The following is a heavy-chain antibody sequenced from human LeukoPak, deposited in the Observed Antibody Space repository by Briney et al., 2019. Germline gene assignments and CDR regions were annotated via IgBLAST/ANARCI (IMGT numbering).Heavy chain of an antibody. Sequence: GGSLRLSCAASGFTFSKYAMSWVRQAPGKGLEWVSAISGSGGSTYYADSVKGRFTISRDNSKNTLYLQMNSLRAEDTAVYYCAKDLGGYGLRYFDYWGQGTLVTVSS. CDR1: GFTFSKYA. J-gene: IGHJ4*02. D-gene: IGHD5-12*01. V-gene: IGHV3-23*01. CDR2: ISGSGGST. CDR3: AKDLGGYGLRYFDY.